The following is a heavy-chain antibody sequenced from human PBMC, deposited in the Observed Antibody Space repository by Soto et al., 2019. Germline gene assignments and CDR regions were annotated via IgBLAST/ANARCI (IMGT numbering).Heavy chain of an antibody. D-gene: IGHD3-3*01. V-gene: IGHV4-30-4*01. Sequence: QVRLQESGPGLVKPSQTLSLTCTVSGGSVGTGDYAWTWIRQAPGKDLEWLAYDYYTGNNYQNPSREGRVSISLVPSKTQCSLELRSVTAADTAVYYCAGERYLFWRGPCDLWGRGTLDTVSS. CDR2: DYYTGNN. CDR1: GGSVGTGDYA. CDR3: AGERYLFWRGPCDL. J-gene: IGHJ2*01.